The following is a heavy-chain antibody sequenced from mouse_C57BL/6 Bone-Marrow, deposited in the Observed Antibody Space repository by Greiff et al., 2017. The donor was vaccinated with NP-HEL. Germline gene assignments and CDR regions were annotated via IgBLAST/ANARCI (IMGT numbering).Heavy chain of an antibody. CDR2: INPNNGGT. J-gene: IGHJ1*03. V-gene: IGHV1-22*01. D-gene: IGHD2-5*01. CDR3: AYYSNYVLYFDV. CDR1: GYTFTDYN. Sequence: VQLQQSGPELVKPGASVKMSCKASGYTFTDYNMHWVKQSHGKSLEWIGYINPNNGGTSYNQKFKGKATLTVNKSSSTAYMELRSLTSEDSAVYYCAYYSNYVLYFDVWGTGTTVTVSS.